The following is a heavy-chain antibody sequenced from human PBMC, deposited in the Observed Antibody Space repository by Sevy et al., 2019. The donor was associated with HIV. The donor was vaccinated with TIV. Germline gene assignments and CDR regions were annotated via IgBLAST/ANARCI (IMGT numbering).Heavy chain of an antibody. CDR2: KTGSAGVT. CDR1: GFSLSNYA. J-gene: IGHJ4*02. D-gene: IGHD6-6*01. CDR3: AKGRIPSIGTLGPFDS. V-gene: IGHV3-23*01. Sequence: GGSLRLSCAASGFSLSNYAMSWVRQAPGKGLEWISTKTGSAGVTYYADSVEGRFTISRDNSKNPLFLQMNSLRAEDTALYYCAKGRIPSIGTLGPFDSWGQGTLVTVSS.